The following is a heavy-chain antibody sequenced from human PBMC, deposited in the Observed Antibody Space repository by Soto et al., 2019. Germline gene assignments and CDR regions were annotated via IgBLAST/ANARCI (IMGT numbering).Heavy chain of an antibody. Sequence: GGSLRLSCAASGFTFSNAWMSWVRQAPGKGLEWVGRIKSKVNGGTTEYAAPVKGRFAISRDDSRYTVHLQMNSLKTEDTAVYYCTTDDPINKYWGQGTLVTVSS. CDR1: GFTFSNAW. V-gene: IGHV3-15*05. CDR2: IKSKVNGGTT. J-gene: IGHJ1*01. CDR3: TTDDPINKY.